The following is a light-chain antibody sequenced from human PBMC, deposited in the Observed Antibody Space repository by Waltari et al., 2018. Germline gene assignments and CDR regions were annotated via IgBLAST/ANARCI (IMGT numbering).Light chain of an antibody. CDR2: DVS. Sequence: QSALTQPASVSGSPGQSLTTFCAGTSNDVGGYNSVSWYQEHPGQAPRVIIYDVSDRPSGVSDRFSGSKSGNTASLTISGLQAEDEADYYCSSQSSNDVVLFGGGTKLTVL. J-gene: IGLJ2*01. V-gene: IGLV2-14*01. CDR3: SSQSSNDVVL. CDR1: SNDVGGYNS.